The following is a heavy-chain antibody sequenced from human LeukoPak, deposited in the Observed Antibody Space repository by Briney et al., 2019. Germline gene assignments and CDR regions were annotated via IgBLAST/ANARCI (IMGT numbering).Heavy chain of an antibody. Sequence: GGSPIPSSAAAGFTFSCYTMWLVRPAPRGGLEGVSANTGSGFTTYYADSVKGRFTISRDNSKNMLYLQMNSLRAEDTALYYCAREASSSNPDYWGQGTPVTVSS. J-gene: IGHJ4*02. CDR1: GFTFSCYT. V-gene: IGHV3-23*01. CDR3: AREASSSNPDY. CDR2: NTGSGFTT. D-gene: IGHD6-13*01.